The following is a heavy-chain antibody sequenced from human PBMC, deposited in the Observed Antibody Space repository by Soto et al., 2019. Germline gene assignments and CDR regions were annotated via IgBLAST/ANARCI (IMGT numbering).Heavy chain of an antibody. Sequence: PSETLSLTCTVSGGSISSYYWSWIRQPAGKGLEWIGRIYTSGSTNYNPSLKSRVTMSVDTSKNQFSLRLSSVTAADTAVYYCARGGQYSSSSNWFDPWGQGTLVTVSS. CDR3: ARGGQYSSSSNWFDP. J-gene: IGHJ5*02. CDR2: IYTSGST. V-gene: IGHV4-4*07. CDR1: GGSISSYY. D-gene: IGHD6-6*01.